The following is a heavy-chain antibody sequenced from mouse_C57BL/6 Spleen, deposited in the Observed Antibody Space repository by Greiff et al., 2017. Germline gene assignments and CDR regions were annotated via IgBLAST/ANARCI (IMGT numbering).Heavy chain of an antibody. Sequence: VQLQQSGPELVKPGASVKIPCKASGYTFTDYNMDWVKQSHGKSLEWIGDINPNNGGTIYNQKFKGKATLTVDKSSSTAYMELRSLTSEDTAVYYCARGYYGSNEFAYWGQGTLVTVSA. CDR1: GYTFTDYN. J-gene: IGHJ3*01. CDR2: INPNNGGT. CDR3: ARGYYGSNEFAY. D-gene: IGHD1-1*01. V-gene: IGHV1-18*01.